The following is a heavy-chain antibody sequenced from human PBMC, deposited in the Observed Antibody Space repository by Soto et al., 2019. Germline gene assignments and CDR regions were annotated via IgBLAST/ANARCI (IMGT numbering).Heavy chain of an antibody. CDR3: ARLGYFDWPRDYYYGMDV. V-gene: IGHV1-18*01. D-gene: IGHD3-9*01. Sequence: ASVKVSCKASGYTFTSYGISWVRQAPGQGLEWMGWISAYNGNTNYAQKLQGRVTMTTDTSTSTAYMELRSLRSDDTAVYYCARLGYFDWPRDYYYGMDVWGQGTTVTVSS. CDR1: GYTFTSYG. J-gene: IGHJ6*02. CDR2: ISAYNGNT.